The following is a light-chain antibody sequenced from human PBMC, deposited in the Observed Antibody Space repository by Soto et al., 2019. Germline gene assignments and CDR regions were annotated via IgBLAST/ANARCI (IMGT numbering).Light chain of an antibody. Sequence: QSALAQPASASGSPGQSVTVSCTGSSSDVGTYNLVSWYQQHPGRVPKLLIYEVNKRPSGVSNRFSGSKSGNTASLTISGLQAEDEADHYCCSYAGSSTYYVSGTGTKVTVL. CDR2: EVN. CDR3: CSYAGSSTYYV. V-gene: IGLV2-23*02. CDR1: SSDVGTYNL. J-gene: IGLJ1*01.